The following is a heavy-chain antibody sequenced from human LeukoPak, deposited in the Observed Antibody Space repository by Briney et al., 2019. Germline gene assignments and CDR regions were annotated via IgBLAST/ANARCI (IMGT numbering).Heavy chain of an antibody. CDR1: GFTVSSNY. D-gene: IGHD2-15*01. CDR3: ARRDCSGGSCYFDY. J-gene: IGHJ4*02. CDR2: ISSSGSTI. Sequence: GGSLRLSCAASGFTVSSNYMSWVRQAPGKGLEWVSYISSSGSTIYYADSVKGRFTISRDNAKNSLYLQMNSLRAEDTAVYYCARRDCSGGSCYFDYWGQGTLVTVSS. V-gene: IGHV3-11*01.